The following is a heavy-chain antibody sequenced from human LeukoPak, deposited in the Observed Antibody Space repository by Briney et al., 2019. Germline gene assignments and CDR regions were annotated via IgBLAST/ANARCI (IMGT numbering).Heavy chain of an antibody. D-gene: IGHD3-22*01. CDR3: AKGYYESSYYYMDV. CDR2: ISYDGSYK. Sequence: PGGSLRLSCAASGFTFNNYGMHWVRQAPGKGLEWVALISYDGSYKYYTESVKGRFTISRDNSKNTLYLQMNSLRDDDTAVYYCAKGYYESSYYYMDVWGKGTTVTISS. V-gene: IGHV3-30*18. CDR1: GFTFNNYG. J-gene: IGHJ6*03.